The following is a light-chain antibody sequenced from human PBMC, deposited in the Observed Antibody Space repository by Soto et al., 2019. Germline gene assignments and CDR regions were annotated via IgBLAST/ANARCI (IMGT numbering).Light chain of an antibody. CDR1: QSISSW. Sequence: DIQMTQSPSTLSASVGDRVTITCRASQSISSWLAWYQQKPGKAPKLLIYNASSLESGVPSRFSGSGSGTEFTLTISSLQPDDFATYYCQQSFTFGPGTKGDIK. CDR2: NAS. J-gene: IGKJ3*01. CDR3: QQSFT. V-gene: IGKV1-5*03.